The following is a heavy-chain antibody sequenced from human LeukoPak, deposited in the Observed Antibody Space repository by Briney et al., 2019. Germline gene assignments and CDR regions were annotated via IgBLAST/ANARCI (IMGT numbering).Heavy chain of an antibody. V-gene: IGHV3-23*01. D-gene: IGHD2-15*01. CDR2: ISGSGGST. J-gene: IGHJ4*02. Sequence: GRSLRLSCAASGFTFSSYAMSWVRQAPGKGLEWVSAISGSGGSTYYADSVKGRFTISRDNSKNTLYLQMNSLRAEDTAVYYCAKDGMNGWFHDYWGQGTLVTVSS. CDR3: AKDGMNGWFHDY. CDR1: GFTFSSYA.